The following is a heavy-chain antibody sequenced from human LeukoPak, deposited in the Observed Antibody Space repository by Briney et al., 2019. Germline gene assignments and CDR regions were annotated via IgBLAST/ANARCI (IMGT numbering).Heavy chain of an antibody. D-gene: IGHD2-8*02. Sequence: ASVKVSCKASGYTFTSYDINWVRQATGQGLEWMGWMNPNSGNTGYAQKFQGRVTITRNTSISTAYMELSSLRSEDTAVYYCARALNLVWPDYDAFDIWGQGTMVTVSS. CDR3: ARALNLVWPDYDAFDI. V-gene: IGHV1-8*03. J-gene: IGHJ3*02. CDR2: MNPNSGNT. CDR1: GYTFTSYD.